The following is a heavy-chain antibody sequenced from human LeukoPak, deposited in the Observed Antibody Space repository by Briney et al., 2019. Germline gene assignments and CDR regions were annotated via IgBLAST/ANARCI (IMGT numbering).Heavy chain of an antibody. CDR3: ARFDFWSGRDSYFDY. CDR2: MSSRSSTI. D-gene: IGHD3-3*01. V-gene: IGHV3-48*01. Sequence: GGSLRLSCAASGFTFSTYAMSWVRQAPGKGLEWVSYMSSRSSTIYYADSVKGRFTISRDNAKNSLSLQMNSLRAEGTAVYYCARFDFWSGRDSYFDYWGQGTLVIVSS. J-gene: IGHJ4*02. CDR1: GFTFSTYA.